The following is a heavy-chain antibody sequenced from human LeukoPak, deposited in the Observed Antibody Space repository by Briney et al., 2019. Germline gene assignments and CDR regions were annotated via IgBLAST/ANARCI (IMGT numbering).Heavy chain of an antibody. D-gene: IGHD3-22*01. CDR1: GGTFSSYA. CDR2: IIPIFGTA. CDR3: ARERDYCDSSGYYG. V-gene: IGHV1-69*13. Sequence: GASVKVSCKASGGTFSSYAISWVRQAPGQGLEWMGGIIPIFGTANYAQKFQGRVTITADESTSTAYMELSSLRSEDTAVYYCARERDYCDSSGYYGWGQGTLVTVSS. J-gene: IGHJ4*02.